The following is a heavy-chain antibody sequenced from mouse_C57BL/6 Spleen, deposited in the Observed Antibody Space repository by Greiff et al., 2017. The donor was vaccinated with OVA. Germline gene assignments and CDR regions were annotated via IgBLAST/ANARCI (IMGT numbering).Heavy chain of an antibody. CDR2: SYPGDGDT. J-gene: IGHJ3*01. CDR3: ARSGYDAWFAY. D-gene: IGHD2-2*01. CDR1: GYAFSSSW. Sequence: VQLQESGPELVKPGASVKISCKASGYAFSSSWMNWGKQGPGKGLGWIGRSYPGDGDTNYNGKFKGKAQLTADKSSSTAYMQLSSLTSEDSAVYFCARSGYDAWFAYWGQGTLVTVSA. V-gene: IGHV1-82*01.